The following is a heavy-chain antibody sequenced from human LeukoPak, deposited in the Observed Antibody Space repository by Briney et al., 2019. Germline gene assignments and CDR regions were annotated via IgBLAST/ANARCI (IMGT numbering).Heavy chain of an antibody. Sequence: SQTLSLTCAMSGDSVSSNSAAWNWLRQSPSSGLEWLGRTYYRSKWYNDYAVSGKSRITINPDTSKNQFSLQLNSVTPEDTAVYYCARDSVAGTGMDVWGQGTTVTVSS. CDR1: GDSVSSNSAA. V-gene: IGHV6-1*01. CDR3: ARDSVAGTGMDV. CDR2: TYYRSKWYN. D-gene: IGHD6-19*01. J-gene: IGHJ6*02.